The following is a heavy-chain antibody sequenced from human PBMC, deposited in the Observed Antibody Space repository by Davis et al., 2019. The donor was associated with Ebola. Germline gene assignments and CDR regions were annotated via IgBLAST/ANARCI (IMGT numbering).Heavy chain of an antibody. CDR2: IYYSGST. D-gene: IGHD2-15*01. CDR1: GGSFSGYY. Sequence: MPSETLSLTCAVYGGSFSGYYWSWIRQPPGKGLEWIGYIYYSGSTNYNPSLKSRVTISVDTSKNQFSLKLSSVTAADTAVYYCARRSCSGGSCYSSLYYYYGMDVWGQGTTVTVSS. CDR3: ARRSCSGGSCYSSLYYYYGMDV. J-gene: IGHJ6*02. V-gene: IGHV4-59*08.